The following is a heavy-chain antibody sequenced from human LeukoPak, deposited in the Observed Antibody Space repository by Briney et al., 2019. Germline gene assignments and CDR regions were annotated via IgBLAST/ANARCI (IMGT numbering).Heavy chain of an antibody. J-gene: IGHJ6*02. Sequence: PSQTLSLTCTVSGGSISSGDYYWSWIRQPPGKGLEWIGYIYYSGSTYYNPSLKSRVTISVDTSKNQFSLKLSSVTAADTAVYYCARDVDIDDGMDAWGQGTTVTVSS. CDR1: GGSISSGDYY. CDR3: ARDVDIDDGMDA. D-gene: IGHD2-2*03. V-gene: IGHV4-30-4*01. CDR2: IYYSGST.